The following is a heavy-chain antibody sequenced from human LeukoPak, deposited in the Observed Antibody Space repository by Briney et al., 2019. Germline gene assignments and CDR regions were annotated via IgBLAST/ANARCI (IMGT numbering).Heavy chain of an antibody. Sequence: GGSLRLSCAASGFSFSNYAMAWVRQAPGKGLEWVSGISAGGTRTYYADSVRGRFTIFRDNSMDTVYLQMNSLRAEDTGVYYCAKYAVRETFFGDYWGQGTLVAVSS. V-gene: IGHV3-23*01. CDR3: AKYAVRETFFGDY. CDR2: ISAGGTRT. J-gene: IGHJ4*02. CDR1: GFSFSNYA. D-gene: IGHD3-3*01.